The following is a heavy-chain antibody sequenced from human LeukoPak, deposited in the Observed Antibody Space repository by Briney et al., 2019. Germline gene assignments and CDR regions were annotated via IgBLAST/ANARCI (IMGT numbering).Heavy chain of an antibody. D-gene: IGHD6-13*01. J-gene: IGHJ4*02. CDR3: ARLGIAAAGLFDY. V-gene: IGHV3-21*01. CDR2: ISSSSSYI. Sequence: PGGSLRLSCAASGFTFYTYPLNWVRQAPGKGLEWVSSISSSSSYIYYADSVKGRFTISRDNAKNSLYLQMNSLRAEDTAVYYCARLGIAAAGLFDYWGQGTLVTVSS. CDR1: GFTFYTYP.